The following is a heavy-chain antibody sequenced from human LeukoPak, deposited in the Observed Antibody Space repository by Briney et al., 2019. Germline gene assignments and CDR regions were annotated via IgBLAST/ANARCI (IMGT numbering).Heavy chain of an antibody. D-gene: IGHD2/OR15-2a*01. CDR1: GFTFSNYW. V-gene: IGHV3-7*04. Sequence: GGSLRLSCAASGFTFSNYWMTWVRQAPGKGLEWVANIKQDGSEQYYVDSVQGRFTISRDNAKNSLYLQMNRLRDEDTAVYYCARSSYFCFEYWGQGTLVTVSS. J-gene: IGHJ4*02. CDR3: ARSSYFCFEY. CDR2: IKQDGSEQ.